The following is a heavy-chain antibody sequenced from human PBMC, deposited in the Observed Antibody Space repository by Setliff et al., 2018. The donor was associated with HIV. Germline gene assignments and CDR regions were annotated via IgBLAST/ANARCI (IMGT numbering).Heavy chain of an antibody. CDR3: ATDQISDGSGSYPKSYFDY. Sequence: ASVKVSCKVSGYTLSELSIHWVRQAPGKGLEWMGGLEPEDNEILYAQKFQGRVTLTADTSSDTAYMELRSLRSEDTAVYYCATDQISDGSGSYPKSYFDYWGQGTLVTVSS. V-gene: IGHV1-24*01. D-gene: IGHD3-10*01. CDR2: LEPEDNEI. CDR1: GYTLSELS. J-gene: IGHJ4*02.